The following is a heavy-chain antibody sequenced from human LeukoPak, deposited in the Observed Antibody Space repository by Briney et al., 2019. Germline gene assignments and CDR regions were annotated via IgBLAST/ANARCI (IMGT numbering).Heavy chain of an antibody. CDR2: INHSGST. D-gene: IGHD4-17*01. Sequence: PSETLSLTCAVYGGSFSGYYWSWIRQPPGKGLEWIGEINHSGSTNYNPSLKSRVTISVDTSKNQFSLKLSSVTAADTAVYYCAVEDGRSDYGDYDYWGQGTLVTVSS. J-gene: IGHJ4*02. CDR1: GGSFSGYY. CDR3: AVEDGRSDYGDYDY. V-gene: IGHV4-34*01.